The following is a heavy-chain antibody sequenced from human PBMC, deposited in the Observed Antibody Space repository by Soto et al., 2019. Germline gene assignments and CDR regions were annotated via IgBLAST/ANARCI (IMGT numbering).Heavy chain of an antibody. J-gene: IGHJ4*02. CDR2: MNPNSGNT. D-gene: IGHD6-6*01. CDR1: GYTFTSYD. V-gene: IGHV1-8*01. CDR3: ARGKTRYSSSTAAGDY. Sequence: ASVKVSCKASGYTFTSYDINWVRQATGQGLEWMGWMNPNSGNTGYAQKFQGRVTMTRNTSISTAYMELSSLRSEDTAVYCCARGKTRYSSSTAAGDYWGQGTLVTVSS.